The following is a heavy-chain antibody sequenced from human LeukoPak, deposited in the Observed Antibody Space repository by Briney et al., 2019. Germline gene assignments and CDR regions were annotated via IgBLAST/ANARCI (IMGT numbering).Heavy chain of an antibody. J-gene: IGHJ4*02. Sequence: GGSLRLSCAASGFTFSNYWVHWVRQAPGKGLVWVSRINRDGSTTKYADSVKGRFTVSRDNAKNTLNLQMNSLRAEDTAVYYCARDKKSGESSESDYWGQGTLVTVSS. V-gene: IGHV3-74*03. CDR3: ARDKKSGESSESDY. CDR2: INRDGSTT. D-gene: IGHD3-10*01. CDR1: GFTFSNYW.